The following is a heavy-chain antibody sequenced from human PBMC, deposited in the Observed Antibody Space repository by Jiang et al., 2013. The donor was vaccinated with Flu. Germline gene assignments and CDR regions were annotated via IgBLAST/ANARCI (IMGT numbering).Heavy chain of an antibody. D-gene: IGHD3-10*01. CDR3: ARGGMVRGVITIFDY. J-gene: IGHJ4*02. CDR1: GYSFTSYW. Sequence: GAEVKKPGESLKISCKGSGYSFTSYWIGWVRQMPGKGLEWMGIIYPGDSDTRYSPSFQGQVTISADKSISTAYLQWSSLKASDAAMYYCARGGMVRGVITIFDYWGQGTLVTVSS. CDR2: IYPGDSDT. V-gene: IGHV5-51*01.